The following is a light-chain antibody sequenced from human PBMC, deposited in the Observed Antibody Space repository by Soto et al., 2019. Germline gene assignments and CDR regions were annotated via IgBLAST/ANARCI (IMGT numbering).Light chain of an antibody. CDR2: DVS. J-gene: IGLJ2*01. CDR3: CSYAGSDTHLV. V-gene: IGLV2-11*01. CDR1: SSDVGGYNY. Sequence: QSALTQPRSVSGSPGQSVTLSCTGTSSDVGGYNYVSWYQQHPGKAPKLMIYDVSKRPSGVPDRFSGSNSGNTASLTISGLLAEDEADCYCCSYAGSDTHLVFGGGTK.